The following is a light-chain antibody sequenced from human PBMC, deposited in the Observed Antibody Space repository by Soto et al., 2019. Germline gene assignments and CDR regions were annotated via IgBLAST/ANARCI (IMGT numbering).Light chain of an antibody. CDR1: QSISSW. CDR3: QHYNSLWT. Sequence: DIQMPQSPSTLSASVGDSVTITCRASQSISSWLAWYKQKPGKAPKLLIYKASILESGVPSRFSGSGSGAEFTLTISSLQSDDFATYDCQHYNSLWTFGQGTKVDIK. V-gene: IGKV1-5*03. CDR2: KAS. J-gene: IGKJ1*01.